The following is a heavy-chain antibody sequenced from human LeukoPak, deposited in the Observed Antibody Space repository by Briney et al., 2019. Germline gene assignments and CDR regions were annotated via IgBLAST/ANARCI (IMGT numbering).Heavy chain of an antibody. CDR2: ISSSSSYI. J-gene: IGHJ4*02. CDR3: AKGKGIAVAGTIDY. V-gene: IGHV3-21*04. Sequence: PGGSLRLSCAASGFTFSSFPMHWVRQAPGKGLEWVSSISSSSSYIYYADSVKGRFTISRDNAKNSLYLQMNSLRTEDTALYYCAKGKGIAVAGTIDYWGQGTLVTVSS. CDR1: GFTFSSFP. D-gene: IGHD6-19*01.